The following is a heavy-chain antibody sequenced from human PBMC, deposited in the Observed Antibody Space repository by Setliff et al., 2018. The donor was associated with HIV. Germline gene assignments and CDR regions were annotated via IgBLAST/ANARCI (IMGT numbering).Heavy chain of an antibody. Sequence: ASVKVSCKASGYTFTNYDLNWVRQASGQGLEWMGWMNPNSGGTSYAQKFQGRVTMTRDTSISTVYMELRSLRSDDTAVYYCASPNRETSYDLLTPYYYYYYYMDVWGKGTTVTVSS. V-gene: IGHV1-2*02. D-gene: IGHD3-9*01. CDR2: MNPNSGGT. CDR1: GYTFTNYD. J-gene: IGHJ6*03. CDR3: ASPNRETSYDLLTPYYYYYYYMDV.